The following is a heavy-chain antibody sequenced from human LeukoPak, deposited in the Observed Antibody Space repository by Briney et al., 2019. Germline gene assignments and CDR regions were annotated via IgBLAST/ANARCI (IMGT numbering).Heavy chain of an antibody. D-gene: IGHD5-24*01. CDR2: IYHSGST. Sequence: SETLSLTCAVYGGSFSGYYWGWIRQPPGKGLEWIGSIYHSGSTYYNPSLKSRVTISVDTSKNQFSLKLSSVTAADTAVYYCAREDQNGYPQFEDYMDVWGKGTTVTVSS. CDR3: AREDQNGYPQFEDYMDV. J-gene: IGHJ6*03. CDR1: GGSFSGYY. V-gene: IGHV4-38-2*02.